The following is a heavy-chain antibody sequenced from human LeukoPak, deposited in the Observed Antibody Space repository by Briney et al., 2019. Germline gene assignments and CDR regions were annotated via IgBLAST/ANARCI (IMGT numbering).Heavy chain of an antibody. J-gene: IGHJ3*02. Sequence: PSETLSLTCAVYGGSFNGYYWSWIRQPPGKGLEWIGEINHSGSTNYNPSLKSRVTISVDRSKNQFSLKLSSVTAADTAVYYCARVGISSGAFDIWGQGTMVTVSS. CDR3: ARVGISSGAFDI. CDR2: INHSGST. CDR1: GGSFNGYY. V-gene: IGHV4-34*01. D-gene: IGHD7-27*01.